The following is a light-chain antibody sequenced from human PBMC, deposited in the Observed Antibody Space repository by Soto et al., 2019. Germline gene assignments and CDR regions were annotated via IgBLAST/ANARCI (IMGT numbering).Light chain of an antibody. V-gene: IGLV1-40*01. CDR2: GNS. CDR3: QSYDSSLSGRVV. J-gene: IGLJ2*01. Sequence: QPVLTQPPSVSGAPGQRVTISCTGSSSNIGAGYDVHWYQQLPGTAPKLLIYGNSNRPSGVPDRFSGSKSGTSASLAITGLQAEDVADYYCQSYDSSLSGRVVFGGGTQLTVL. CDR1: SSNIGAGYD.